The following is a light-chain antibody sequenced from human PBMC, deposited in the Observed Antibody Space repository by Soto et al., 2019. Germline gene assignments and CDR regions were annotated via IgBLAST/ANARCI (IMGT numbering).Light chain of an antibody. Sequence: EIVLTQSPGTLYLSPGERATLSCRASQSVSSSYLAWYQQKPGQAPRLLIYGASSRATGIPDRFSGSGSGTDFTLTISRLETEDFAVYYCQQYGSSPPTFDQGTKVEIK. CDR1: QSVSSSY. CDR3: QQYGSSPPT. CDR2: GAS. V-gene: IGKV3-20*01. J-gene: IGKJ1*01.